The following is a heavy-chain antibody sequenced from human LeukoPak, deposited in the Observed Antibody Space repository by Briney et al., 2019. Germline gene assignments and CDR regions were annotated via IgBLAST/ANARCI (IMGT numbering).Heavy chain of an antibody. CDR2: INTGGTT. V-gene: IGHV3-64*01. Sequence: PGGSLRLSCAASGFTFSSYTMHWVRQAPGKGLEYVSAINTGGTTFYANSVKGRFTISRDNSKNTLYLQMGSLTTDDMAVYYCAREGGYWRSAICYEDFWGQGTLVTVSS. CDR3: AREGGYWRSAICYEDF. J-gene: IGHJ4*02. D-gene: IGHD2-2*01. CDR1: GFTFSSYT.